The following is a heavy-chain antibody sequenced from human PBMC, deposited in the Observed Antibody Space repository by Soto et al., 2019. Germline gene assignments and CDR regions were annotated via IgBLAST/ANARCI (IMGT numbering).Heavy chain of an antibody. J-gene: IGHJ4*02. CDR3: ARDPVCSGGSCYSPHSLNPRYSYGSDEH. CDR2: ISSSSSYI. V-gene: IGHV3-21*01. CDR1: GFTFSSYS. D-gene: IGHD2-15*01. Sequence: GGSLRLSCAASGFTFSSYSMNWVRQAPGKGLEWVSSISSSSSYIYYADSVKGRFTISRDNAKNSLYLEMNSLRAEDTAVYYCARDPVCSGGSCYSPHSLNPRYSYGSDEHWGQGTLVTVSS.